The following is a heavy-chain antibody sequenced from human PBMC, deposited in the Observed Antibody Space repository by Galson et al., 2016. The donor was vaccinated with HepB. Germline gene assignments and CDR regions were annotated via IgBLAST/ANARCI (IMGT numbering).Heavy chain of an antibody. CDR3: AKSALRISSTLSTSLYYFDY. J-gene: IGHJ4*02. V-gene: IGHV3-23*01. CDR2: ISGSGGST. Sequence: LRLSCAASGFTFSSYAMSWVRQAPGKGLEWVSAISGSGGSTYYADSVKGRFTISRDNSKNTLYLQMNSLRAEDTAADYCAKSALRISSTLSTSLYYFDYWGQGTLVTVSS. CDR1: GFTFSSYA. D-gene: IGHD3-3*02.